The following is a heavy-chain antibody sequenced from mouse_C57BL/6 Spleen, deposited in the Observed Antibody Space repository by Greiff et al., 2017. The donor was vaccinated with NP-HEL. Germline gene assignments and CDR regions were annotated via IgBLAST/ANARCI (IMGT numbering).Heavy chain of an antibody. CDR2: ISYDGSN. CDR1: GYSITSGYY. Sequence: EVQLKESGPGLVKPSQSLSLTCSVTGYSITSGYYWNWIRQFPGNKLEWMGYISYDGSNNYNPSLKNRISITRDTSKNQFFLKLNSVTTEDTATYYCARGGENGYYVYWYFDVWGTGTTVTVSS. D-gene: IGHD2-3*01. J-gene: IGHJ1*03. V-gene: IGHV3-6*01. CDR3: ARGGENGYYVYWYFDV.